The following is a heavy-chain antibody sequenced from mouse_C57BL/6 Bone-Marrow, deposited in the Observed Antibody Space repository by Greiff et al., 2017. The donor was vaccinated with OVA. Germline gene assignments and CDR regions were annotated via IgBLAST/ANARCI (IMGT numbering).Heavy chain of an antibody. CDR3: ARGYYSNYGFAY. J-gene: IGHJ3*01. CDR2: IYPGSGNT. D-gene: IGHD2-5*01. CDR1: GYTFTDYY. Sequence: QVQLQQSGAELVRPGASVKLSCKASGYTFTDYYINWVKQRPGQGLEWIARIYPGSGNTYYNEKFKGKATLTAEKSSSTAYMQLSSLTSEDSAVYFCARGYYSNYGFAYWGQGTLVTVSA. V-gene: IGHV1-76*01.